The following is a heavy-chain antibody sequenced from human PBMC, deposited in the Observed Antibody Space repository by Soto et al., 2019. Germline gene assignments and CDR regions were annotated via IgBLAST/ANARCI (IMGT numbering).Heavy chain of an antibody. CDR3: ARSPGGYYNE. CDR1: GFSFSNYW. V-gene: IGHV3-74*01. D-gene: IGHD3-10*01. Sequence: EVQLVESGGGLVQPGGSLRLSCVDSGFSFSNYWMHWVRQGPGKGLVWVARINPEGSSTNYADSVEGRFTISRDNAKNTVYLQMNSLRAEDTAVYYCARSPGGYYNEWGQGTMVTVSS. CDR2: INPEGSST. J-gene: IGHJ3*01.